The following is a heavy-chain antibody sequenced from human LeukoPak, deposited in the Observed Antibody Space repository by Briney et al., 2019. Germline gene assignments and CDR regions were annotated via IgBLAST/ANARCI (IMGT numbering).Heavy chain of an antibody. J-gene: IGHJ4*02. CDR1: GGSFSGYY. CDR2: INHSGST. Sequence: SETLSLTCAVYGGSFSGYYWSWIRQPPGKGLEWIGEINHSGSTNYNPSLKSRVTISVDTSKNQFSLKLSSVTAADTAVYYCARGPLVPAAMFGHEPGDFGYWGQGTLVTVSS. CDR3: ARGPLVPAAMFGHEPGDFGY. D-gene: IGHD2-2*01. V-gene: IGHV4-34*01.